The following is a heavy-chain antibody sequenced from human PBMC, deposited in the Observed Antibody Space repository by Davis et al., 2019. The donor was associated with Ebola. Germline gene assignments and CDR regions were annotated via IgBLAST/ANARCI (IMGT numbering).Heavy chain of an antibody. D-gene: IGHD3-22*01. Sequence: AASVKVSCKASGGTFSSYAISWVRQAPGQGLEWMGGIIPIFGTANYAQKFQGRVTMTRDTSTSTVYMELSSLRSEDTAVYYCARDGPDSSGYRLDAFDIWGQGTMVTVSS. V-gene: IGHV1-69*05. CDR3: ARDGPDSSGYRLDAFDI. CDR2: IIPIFGTA. J-gene: IGHJ3*02. CDR1: GGTFSSYA.